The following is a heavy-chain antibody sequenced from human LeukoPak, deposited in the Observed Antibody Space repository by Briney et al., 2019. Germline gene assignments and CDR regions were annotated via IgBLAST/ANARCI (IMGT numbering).Heavy chain of an antibody. D-gene: IGHD5-12*01. V-gene: IGHV1-69*04. Sequence: GASVKVSCKASGGTFSSYAISCVRQAPGQGLEWMGRIIPILGIANYAQKFQGRVTITADKSTSTAYMELSSLRSEDTAVYYCAKAGYAPYYGMDVWGQGTTVTVSS. CDR2: IIPILGIA. J-gene: IGHJ6*02. CDR1: GGTFSSYA. CDR3: AKAGYAPYYGMDV.